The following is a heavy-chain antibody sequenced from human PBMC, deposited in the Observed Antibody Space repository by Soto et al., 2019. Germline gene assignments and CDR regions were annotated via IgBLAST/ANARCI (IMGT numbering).Heavy chain of an antibody. V-gene: IGHV1-69*01. CDR3: ARVLYYGSGSYSPYGMDV. CDR2: VSPPFRTS. CDR1: GVSFNNNG. J-gene: IGHJ6*02. D-gene: IGHD3-10*01. Sequence: QVQLVQSGAEVKKPGSSVKVSCKTSGVSFNNNGIGWVRQAPGHGLEWMGGVSPPFRTSNYARKFQGRSSITADASTGTVNMELSSLTSEDKAQYYCARVLYYGSGSYSPYGMDVWGQGTKVTVSS.